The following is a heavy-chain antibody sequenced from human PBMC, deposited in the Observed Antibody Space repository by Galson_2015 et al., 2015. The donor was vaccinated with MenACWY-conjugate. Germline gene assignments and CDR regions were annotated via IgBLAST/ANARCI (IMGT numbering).Heavy chain of an antibody. CDR3: ARENVATLIDL. V-gene: IGHV3-66*01. Sequence: SLRLCCAASGFTVTSNYMSWVRQAPGKALEWVSVIYAGGSTDYADSVRGRFTIPRDNSRNTLYLQMDSLRPEDTALYYCARENVATLIDLWGQGTLVTVSS. J-gene: IGHJ5*02. D-gene: IGHD2-15*01. CDR1: GFTVTSNY. CDR2: IYAGGST.